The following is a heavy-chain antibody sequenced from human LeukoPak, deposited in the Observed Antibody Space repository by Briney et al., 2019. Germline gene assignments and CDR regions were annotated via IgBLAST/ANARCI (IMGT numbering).Heavy chain of an antibody. J-gene: IGHJ4*02. D-gene: IGHD3-22*01. CDR3: TTLHPYYYDSSGYYLFDY. CDR2: IKSKTDGGTT. Sequence: GGSLRLSCAASGFTFSNAWMSWVRQAPGKGLEWVGRIKSKTDGGTTDYAAPVKGRFTISRDDSKNTLYLQMNSLKTEDTAVYYCTTLHPYYYDSSGYYLFDYWGQGTLVTVSS. V-gene: IGHV3-15*01. CDR1: GFTFSNAW.